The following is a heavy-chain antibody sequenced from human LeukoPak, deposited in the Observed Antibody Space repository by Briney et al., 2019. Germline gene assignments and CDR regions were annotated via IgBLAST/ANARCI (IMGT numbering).Heavy chain of an antibody. CDR2: IYYNGST. CDR1: GGSISRYY. V-gene: IGHV4-59*01. J-gene: IGHJ5*02. Sequence: PSETLSLTCTVSGGSISRYYWSWIRQPPGKGLEWIGNIYYNGSTNYKPSLKSRVTMSVHTSKNQFSLNLRSLTAADTAVYYCARGGYSGYAFDRWGQGTRVTVSS. D-gene: IGHD5-12*01. CDR3: ARGGYSGYAFDR.